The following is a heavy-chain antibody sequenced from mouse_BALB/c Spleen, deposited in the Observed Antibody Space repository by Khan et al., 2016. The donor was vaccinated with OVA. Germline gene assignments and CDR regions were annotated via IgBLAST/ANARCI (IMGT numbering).Heavy chain of an antibody. CDR2: IYPGGYXT. J-gene: IGHJ1*01. D-gene: IGHD3-1*01. CDR3: ARWATWYFDV. V-gene: IGHV1-63*02. Sequence: QVRLQQSGGEVVRPGTSVKISCKASGYTFTNYWLGWVRQRPGHGLEWIGDIYPGGYXTNYNEKFKDKATLTVDTSSTTANMQLSSLTSEDSAVYFCARWATWYFDVWGAGTTVTVSS. CDR1: GYTFTNYW.